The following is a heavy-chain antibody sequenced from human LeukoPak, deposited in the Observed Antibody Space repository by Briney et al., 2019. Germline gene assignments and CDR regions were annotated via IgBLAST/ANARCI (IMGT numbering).Heavy chain of an antibody. CDR2: IWYDGSNK. V-gene: IGHV3-33*01. J-gene: IGHJ5*02. CDR1: GFTFSNYG. CDR3: ARSVGATTDWFDP. D-gene: IGHD1-26*01. Sequence: PGGSLRLSCAASGFTFSNYGMHWVRQAPGKGLEWVAVIWYDGSNKYYADSVKGRFTISRDNSKNTLYLEMNSLRGEDTAVYYFARSVGATTDWFDPWGQGTQVIVSS.